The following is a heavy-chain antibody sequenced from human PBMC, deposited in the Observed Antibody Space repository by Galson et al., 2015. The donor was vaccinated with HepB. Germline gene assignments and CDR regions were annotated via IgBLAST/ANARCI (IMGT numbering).Heavy chain of an antibody. CDR2: INHSGST. Sequence: SETLSLTCAVYGGSFSGYYWSWIRQPPGKGLEWIGEINHSGSTNYNPSLKSRVTISVDTSKNQFSLKLSSVTAADTAVYYCARGERGRNASKRPQGNRAWLSFDYWGQGTLVTVSS. V-gene: IGHV4-34*01. CDR1: GGSFSGYY. D-gene: IGHD3-22*01. CDR3: ARGERGRNASKRPQGNRAWLSFDY. J-gene: IGHJ4*02.